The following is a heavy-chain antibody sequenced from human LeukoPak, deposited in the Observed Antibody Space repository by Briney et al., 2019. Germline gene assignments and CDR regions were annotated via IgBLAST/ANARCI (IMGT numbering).Heavy chain of an antibody. CDR3: ASPLVAAAGAAFIPFQH. CDR2: ISSSSSYI. D-gene: IGHD6-13*01. J-gene: IGHJ1*01. V-gene: IGHV3-21*01. CDR1: GFTFSSYS. Sequence: GGSLRLSCAASGFTFSSYSMNWVRQAPGKGLEWVSSISSSSSYIYYADSVKGRFTISRDNAKNSLYLQMSSLRAEDTAVYYCASPLVAAAGAAFIPFQHWGQGTLVTVS.